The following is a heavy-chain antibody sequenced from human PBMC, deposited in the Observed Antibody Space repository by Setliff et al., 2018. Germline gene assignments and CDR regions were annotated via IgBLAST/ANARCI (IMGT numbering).Heavy chain of an antibody. CDR1: GYTFTSYY. D-gene: IGHD3-22*01. V-gene: IGHV1-46*01. J-gene: IGHJ4*02. Sequence: GASVKVSCKASGYTFTSYYMHWVRQAPGQGLEWMGIINPSGGSTSYAQKFQGRVTITRDTSTSTVYMELSSLRSEDTAVYHCARDEGYYDRSGYYRPLGYWGQGTLVTVSS. CDR3: ARDEGYYDRSGYYRPLGY. CDR2: INPSGGST.